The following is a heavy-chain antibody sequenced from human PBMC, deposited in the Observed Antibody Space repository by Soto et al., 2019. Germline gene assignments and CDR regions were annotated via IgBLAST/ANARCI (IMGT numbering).Heavy chain of an antibody. CDR3: AKAPLGGDYYYCMDV. J-gene: IGHJ6*02. Sequence: QVQLVESGGGVVQPGRSLRLSCAASGFTFSNYGIHWVRQSPGKGLEWVALISYDGSNKYYADSVKGRFTISRDNSKNTLYLQMNSLRTEDTAVYYCAKAPLGGDYYYCMDVWGQGTTVTVSS. V-gene: IGHV3-30*18. CDR2: ISYDGSNK. D-gene: IGHD7-27*01. CDR1: GFTFSNYG.